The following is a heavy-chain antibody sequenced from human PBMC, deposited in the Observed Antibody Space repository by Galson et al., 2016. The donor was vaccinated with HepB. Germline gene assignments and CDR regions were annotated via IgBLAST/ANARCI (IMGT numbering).Heavy chain of an antibody. V-gene: IGHV3-53*01. CDR3: ARNMYGAATNYIGDVFDI. CDR2: LYRDGST. D-gene: IGHD3-10*01. Sequence: SLRLSCAVSGLTVSGDYMSWVRQAPGKGLEWVSVLYRDGSTYYADSVVGRFTISRDNSRNTLYLQMNSLRAEDTAMYYCARNMYGAATNYIGDVFDIWGQGTMVTVSS. CDR1: GLTVSGDY. J-gene: IGHJ3*02.